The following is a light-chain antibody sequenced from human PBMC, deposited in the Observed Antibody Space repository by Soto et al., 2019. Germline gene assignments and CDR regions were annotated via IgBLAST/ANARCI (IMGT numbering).Light chain of an antibody. Sequence: IQMTPSPSSLSASVGDRVTITCQATQDIRKYLNWYQQKPGKVPKLLIYDASSLETGVPSRFSGSGSGTDFTFTISSLHPEDFATYYCQQYDNLPLIFGQGTRLDIK. CDR3: QQYDNLPLI. J-gene: IGKJ5*01. CDR2: DAS. CDR1: QDIRKY. V-gene: IGKV1-33*01.